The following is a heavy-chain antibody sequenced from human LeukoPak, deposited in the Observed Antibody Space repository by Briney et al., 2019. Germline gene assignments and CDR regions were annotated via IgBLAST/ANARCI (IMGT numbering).Heavy chain of an antibody. D-gene: IGHD1-26*01. J-gene: IGHJ5*02. CDR1: GGSVSSSSYY. CDR2: IYYSGST. CDR3: ARVMWGSWFDP. V-gene: IGHV4-39*07. Sequence: SETLSLTCTVSGGSVSSSSYYWGWIRQPPGKGLEWIGSIYYSGSTYYNPSLKSRVTISVDTSKNQFSLKLSSVTAADTAVYYCARVMWGSWFDPWGQGTLVTVSS.